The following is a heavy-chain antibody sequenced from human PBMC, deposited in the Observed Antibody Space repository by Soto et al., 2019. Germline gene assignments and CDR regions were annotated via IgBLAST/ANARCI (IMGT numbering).Heavy chain of an antibody. CDR2: INSDGSST. J-gene: IGHJ5*02. CDR3: GRDLGTAMARFAHEKWASYWFDP. CDR1: GFTFSSYW. V-gene: IGHV3-74*01. Sequence: EVQLVESGGGLVQPGGSLRLSCAASGFTFSSYWMHWVRQAPGKGLVWVSRINSDGSSTSYADSVKGRFTISRDNAKNTLYLKMNNLRAEETAVYYCGRDLGTAMARFAHEKWASYWFDPWGQGTLVTVSS. D-gene: IGHD5-18*01.